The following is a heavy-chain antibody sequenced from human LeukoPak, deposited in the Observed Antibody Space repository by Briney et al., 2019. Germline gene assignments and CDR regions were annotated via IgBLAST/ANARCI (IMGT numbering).Heavy chain of an antibody. V-gene: IGHV3-7*01. Sequence: GGSLRLSCTASGFPFNAYAMAWAPQAPGKGWEEVANKNQDGRHKYYTDSVKGRFTISRDNAKNSLYLQMNSLRAEDTAVYYCARAEPGLLRYFGWLPNYFDYWGQGTLVTVSS. CDR3: ARAEPGLLRYFGWLPNYFDY. D-gene: IGHD3-9*01. CDR2: KNQDGRHK. J-gene: IGHJ4*02. CDR1: GFPFNAYA.